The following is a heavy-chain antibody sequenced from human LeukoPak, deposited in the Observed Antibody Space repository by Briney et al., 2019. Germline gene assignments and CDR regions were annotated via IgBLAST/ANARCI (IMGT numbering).Heavy chain of an antibody. J-gene: IGHJ6*02. Sequence: GGSPRLSCAASGFTFSSSYMSWVRQAPGKGLEWVANIKQDGKEKHYVDSVKGRFTMSRDNAKNSLHLQMDSLRAEDTAVYYCARVISMVRGLIYYGMDVWGQGTTVTVSS. CDR2: IKQDGKEK. CDR3: ARVISMVRGLIYYGMDV. D-gene: IGHD3-10*01. V-gene: IGHV3-7*01. CDR1: GFTFSSSY.